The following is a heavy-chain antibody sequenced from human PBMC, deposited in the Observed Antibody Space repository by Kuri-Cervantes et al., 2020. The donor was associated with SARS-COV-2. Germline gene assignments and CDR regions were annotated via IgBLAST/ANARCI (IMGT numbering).Heavy chain of an antibody. CDR1: GYTFTGYY. J-gene: IGHJ6*02. CDR2: INPNSGGT. CDR3: ARDRGGAAAGNRGYYYYYGMDV. V-gene: IGHV1-2*04. Sequence: ASVKVSCKASGYTFTGYYMHWVRQAPGQGLEWMGWINPNSGGTNYAQKFQGWVTMTRDTSISTAYMELSRLRSDDTAVYYCARDRGGAAAGNRGYYYYYGMDVWGQGTTVTVSS. D-gene: IGHD6-13*01.